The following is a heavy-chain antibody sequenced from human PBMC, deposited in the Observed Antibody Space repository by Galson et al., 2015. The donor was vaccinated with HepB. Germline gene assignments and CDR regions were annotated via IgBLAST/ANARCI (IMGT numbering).Heavy chain of an antibody. CDR3: TRLGDLSGYSSL. J-gene: IGHJ4*02. D-gene: IGHD6-13*01. CDR1: GFTFGGSA. CDR2: IGSNANSYAT. V-gene: IGHV3-73*01. Sequence: SLRLSCAASGFTFGGSAMHWVRQASGRGLEWVGRIGSNANSYATAYAASVKGRFTISRDDSKNTAYMQMNSLKTEDTAVYYCTRLGDLSGYSSLWGQGTLVTVSS.